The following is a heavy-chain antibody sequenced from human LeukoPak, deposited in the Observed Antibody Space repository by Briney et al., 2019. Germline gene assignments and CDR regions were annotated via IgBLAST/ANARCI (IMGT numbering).Heavy chain of an antibody. J-gene: IGHJ4*02. CDR3: ARARKPGIDY. D-gene: IGHD3-10*01. CDR2: IYYSGST. CDR1: GGSISSGGYY. Sequence: TPSETLSLTCTVSGGSISSGGYYWSWIRQHPGKGLEWIGYIYYSGSTYYNPSLKSRVTISVDTSKNQFSLKLSSVTAAVTAVYYCARARKPGIDYWGQGTLVTVSS. V-gene: IGHV4-31*03.